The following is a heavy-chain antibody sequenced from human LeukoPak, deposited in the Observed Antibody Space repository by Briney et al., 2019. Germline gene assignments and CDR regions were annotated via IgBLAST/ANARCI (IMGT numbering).Heavy chain of an antibody. CDR2: ISGSSSSI. V-gene: IGHV3-48*04. CDR1: GFTFSTYS. Sequence: GGSLRLSCAASGFTFSTYSMNWVRQAPGKGLEWVSYISGSSSSIYYADSVKGRFTISRDNTKNSLYLQMNSLRAEDTAVYYCAREWATLRDGALDYWGQGTLVTVSS. CDR3: AREWATLRDGALDY. J-gene: IGHJ4*02. D-gene: IGHD4-17*01.